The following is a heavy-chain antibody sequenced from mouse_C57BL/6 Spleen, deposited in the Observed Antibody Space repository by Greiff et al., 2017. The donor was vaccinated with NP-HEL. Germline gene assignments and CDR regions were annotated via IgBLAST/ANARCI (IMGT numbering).Heavy chain of an antibody. J-gene: IGHJ4*01. Sequence: AESEGGLVQPGSSMKLSCTASGFTFSDYYMAWVRQVPEKGLEWVANINYDGSSTYYLDSLKSRFIISRDNAKNILYLQMSSLKSEATATYYCARGDYEDYAMDYWGQGTSVTVSS. CDR3: ARGDYEDYAMDY. D-gene: IGHD2-4*01. CDR1: GFTFSDYY. CDR2: INYDGSST. V-gene: IGHV5-16*01.